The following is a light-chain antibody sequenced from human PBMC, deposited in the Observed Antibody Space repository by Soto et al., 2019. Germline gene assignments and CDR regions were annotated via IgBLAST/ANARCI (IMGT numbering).Light chain of an antibody. J-gene: IGKJ4*01. CDR3: HQFNNWPPS. Sequence: ETVMTQSPATLSVSPGERATLSCRASQRVSTNLAWYQQKPGQSPRLLIYRASTRATDIPARFSGSGSGTEFTLTISSLQSEDFAVYYRHQFNNWPPSFGGGTKVEIK. CDR1: QRVSTN. CDR2: RAS. V-gene: IGKV3-15*01.